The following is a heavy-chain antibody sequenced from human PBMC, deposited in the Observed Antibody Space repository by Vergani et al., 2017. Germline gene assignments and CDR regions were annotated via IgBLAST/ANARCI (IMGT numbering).Heavy chain of an antibody. CDR1: GFTFNDYA. CDR3: ARARITVVSAWYFDL. J-gene: IGHJ2*01. V-gene: IGHV3-9*01. D-gene: IGHD3-10*01. CDR2: ISWNSGAV. Sequence: EVQLVESGGGLVQPGRSLRLSCAASGFTFNDYAMHWVRQAPGKGLEWVSSISWNSGAVDYADSVRGRFTISRDNAKNSLFLEMNSLRFEDTAVYYCARARITVVSAWYFDLWGRGTLVTVSS.